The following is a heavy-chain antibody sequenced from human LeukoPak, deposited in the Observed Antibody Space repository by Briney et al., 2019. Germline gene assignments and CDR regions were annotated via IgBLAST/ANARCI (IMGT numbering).Heavy chain of an antibody. J-gene: IGHJ4*02. D-gene: IGHD3-22*01. CDR1: GGSISSYF. V-gene: IGHV4-4*07. CDR2: THISGST. CDR3: ARAVITKYQYFDY. Sequence: SETLSLTCTVSGGSISSYFWNWIRQPAGKGLEWIGRTHISGSTNYNPSLKSRVTMSVDTSKNQFSLKLNSVTAADTAVYYCARAVITKYQYFDYWGQGTLVTVSS.